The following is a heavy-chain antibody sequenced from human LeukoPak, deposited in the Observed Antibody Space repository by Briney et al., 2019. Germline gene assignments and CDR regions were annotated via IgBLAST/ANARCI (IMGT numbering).Heavy chain of an antibody. D-gene: IGHD5-12*01. CDR3: TGDSGYNFPEPIFDY. Sequence: PGRSLRLSCAASGFIFSTYGMHWVRQAPGKGLEWVAVMSYDGSTKYYADSVKGRFTISRDNSNNMLYLQMDSLKTEDTAVYYCTGDSGYNFPEPIFDYWGQGILVTVSS. V-gene: IGHV3-30*03. CDR2: MSYDGSTK. J-gene: IGHJ4*02. CDR1: GFIFSTYG.